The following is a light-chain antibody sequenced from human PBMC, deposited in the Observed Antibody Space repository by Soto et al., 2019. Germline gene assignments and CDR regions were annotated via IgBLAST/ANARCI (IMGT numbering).Light chain of an antibody. J-gene: IGKJ1*01. V-gene: IGKV3-20*01. CDR1: QSVSSVY. CDR3: QQYGSSPRT. CDR2: GAS. Sequence: EVVLPQSPGTLSLSPGERATLPCRASQSVSSVYLAWYQQRPGQAPSLLMYGASSRATGTPERFSGSGSGTDFTLTISRLEPEDFAVYYCQQYGSSPRTFGQGTKVDIK.